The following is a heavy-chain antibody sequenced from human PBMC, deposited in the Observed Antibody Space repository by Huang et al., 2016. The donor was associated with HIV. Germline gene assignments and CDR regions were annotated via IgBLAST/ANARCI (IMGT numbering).Heavy chain of an antibody. CDR3: AKGGSAAAVLDF. J-gene: IGHJ4*02. Sequence: QVQLVESGGGVVQPGRSLRISCAASGFTFSCYGMHWVRQAPGKGLGWGEVIENDGKTKYYADSGKGLFSISRENSKTTVYLQLNSLRVEDTAVYYCAKGGSAAAVLDFWGQGTLVTVSS. V-gene: IGHV3-30*18. CDR2: IENDGKTK. D-gene: IGHD6-13*01. CDR1: GFTFSCYG.